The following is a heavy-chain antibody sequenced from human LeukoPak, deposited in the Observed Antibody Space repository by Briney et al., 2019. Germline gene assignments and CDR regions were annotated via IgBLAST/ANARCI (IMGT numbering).Heavy chain of an antibody. V-gene: IGHV4-30-4*01. CDR2: IYYSGST. CDR1: GGSISSGDYY. J-gene: IGHJ4*02. CDR3: ASTTYDYFWGGRKYFDY. Sequence: PSQTLSLTCTVSGGSISSGDYYWRSIRQPPGKRLGWIGNIYYSGSTYYNPSLKSRVTISVDTSKNQFSLKLSSVTAAGTAVYYCASTTYDYFWGGRKYFDYWGEGTLVTVSS. D-gene: IGHD3-16*01.